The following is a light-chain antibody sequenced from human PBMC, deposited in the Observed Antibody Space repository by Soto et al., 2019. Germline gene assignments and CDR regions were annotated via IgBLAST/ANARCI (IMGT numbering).Light chain of an antibody. CDR1: QGISSR. V-gene: IGKV1-12*01. CDR2: TAS. CDR3: QESYSSPFT. Sequence: DIQMTQSPSSVSASVGDRVTITCRASQGISSRLAWYQQKPGKAPKLLIYTASTLHGGVPSRFSGSGSGTEFTLTISSLQPEDFATYYCQESYSSPFTIGPGTRVDVK. J-gene: IGKJ3*01.